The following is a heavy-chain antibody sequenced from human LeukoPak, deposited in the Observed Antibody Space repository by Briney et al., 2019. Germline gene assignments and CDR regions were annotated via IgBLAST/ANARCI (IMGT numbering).Heavy chain of an antibody. V-gene: IGHV3-23*01. D-gene: IGHD3-22*01. Sequence: GGSLRLSCAASGFTFSSYAMSWVRQAPGKGLEWVSAISGSGGSTYYADSVKGRFTISRDNSKNTLYLQMNSLRAEDTAVYYCAKEHPDYYDSSGLTYYFDYWGQGTLVTVSS. J-gene: IGHJ4*02. CDR1: GFTFSSYA. CDR3: AKEHPDYYDSSGLTYYFDY. CDR2: ISGSGGST.